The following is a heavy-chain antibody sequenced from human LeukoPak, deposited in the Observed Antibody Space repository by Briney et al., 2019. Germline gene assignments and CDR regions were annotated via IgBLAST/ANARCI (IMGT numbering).Heavy chain of an antibody. CDR2: ISYDGSNK. V-gene: IGHV3-30-3*01. CDR3: AREGGDCTNGVCYFFDY. Sequence: GGSLRRSCAASGFTFSSYAMHWVRQAPGKGLEWVAVISYDGSNKYYADSVKGRFTISRDNSKNTLYLQMNSLRAEDTAVYYCAREGGDCTNGVCYFFDYWGQGTLVTVSS. D-gene: IGHD2-8*01. J-gene: IGHJ4*02. CDR1: GFTFSSYA.